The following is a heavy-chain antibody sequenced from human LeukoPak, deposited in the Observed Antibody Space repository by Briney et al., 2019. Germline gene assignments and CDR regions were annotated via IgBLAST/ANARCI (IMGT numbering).Heavy chain of an antibody. Sequence: GGSLRLSCAASGFTFSSYGMHWVRQAPEKGLEWVAVIWYDGSNKYYADSVKGRFTISRDNSKNTMSVQMDDLRAEDTAVYYCTRYNNDHFDYWGQGTLVTVSS. CDR2: IWYDGSNK. CDR3: TRYNNDHFDY. J-gene: IGHJ4*02. V-gene: IGHV3-33*01. D-gene: IGHD1-14*01. CDR1: GFTFSSYG.